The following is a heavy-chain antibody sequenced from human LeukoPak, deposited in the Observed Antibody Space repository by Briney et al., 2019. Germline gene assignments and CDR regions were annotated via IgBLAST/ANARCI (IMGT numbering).Heavy chain of an antibody. CDR3: AKDAITPEYYYDSSGYFDY. Sequence: PGGSLRLSCAASGFTFSSYGMHWVRQAPGKGLEWVAVIWYDGSNKYYADSVKGRFTISGANSKNTLYLQMNSLRAEETAVYYCAKDAITPEYYYDSSGYFDYWGQGTLVTVSS. J-gene: IGHJ4*02. CDR2: IWYDGSNK. D-gene: IGHD3-22*01. V-gene: IGHV3-33*06. CDR1: GFTFSSYG.